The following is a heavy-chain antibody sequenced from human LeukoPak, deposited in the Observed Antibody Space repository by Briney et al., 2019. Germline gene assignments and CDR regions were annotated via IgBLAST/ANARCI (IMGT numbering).Heavy chain of an antibody. Sequence: SETLSLTCTVSGGSMSSYYWSWIRQPPGKGLEWIGYIYYSGSTNYNPSLKSRVTISIDTSKNQFSLKLSSVTAADTAVYYCARPRAQWLGNDGFDMWGQGTLVTVSS. V-gene: IGHV4-59*08. J-gene: IGHJ3*02. CDR2: IYYSGST. CDR3: ARPRAQWLGNDGFDM. CDR1: GGSMSSYY. D-gene: IGHD6-19*01.